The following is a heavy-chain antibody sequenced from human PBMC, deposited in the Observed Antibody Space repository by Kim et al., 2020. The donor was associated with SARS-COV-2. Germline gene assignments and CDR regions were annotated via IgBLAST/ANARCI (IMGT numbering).Heavy chain of an antibody. CDR2: INPSGGST. D-gene: IGHD3-16*01. V-gene: IGHV1-46*01. CDR3: ARALRGGAAGYYFDY. CDR1: GYTFTSYY. J-gene: IGHJ4*02. Sequence: ASVKVSCKASGYTFTSYYMHWVRQAPGQGLEWMGIINPSGGSTSYAQKFQGRVTMTRDTSTSTVYMELSSLRSEDTAVYYCARALRGGAAGYYFDYWGQGTLVTVSS.